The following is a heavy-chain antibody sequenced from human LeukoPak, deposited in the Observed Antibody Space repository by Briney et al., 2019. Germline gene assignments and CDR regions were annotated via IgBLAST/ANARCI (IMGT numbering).Heavy chain of an antibody. CDR3: ARLTTVTTYYFDY. CDR1: GGSISSGSYY. V-gene: IGHV4-61*02. J-gene: IGHJ4*02. D-gene: IGHD4-17*01. Sequence: PSQTLSLTCTASGGSISSGSYYWSWIRQPAGKGLEWIGRIYTSGSTNYNPSLKSRVTISVDTSKNQFSLKLSSVTAADTAVYYCARLTTVTTYYFDYWSQGTLVTVSS. CDR2: IYTSGST.